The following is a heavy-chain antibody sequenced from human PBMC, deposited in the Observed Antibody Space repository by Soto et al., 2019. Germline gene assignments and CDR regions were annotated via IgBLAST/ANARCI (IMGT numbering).Heavy chain of an antibody. Sequence: QLQLQESGSGLVKPSQTLSLTCAVSGGSFSSGGYSWSWFRQPPGKGLEWIGYIYQSGSTYYNPSLKSRVTISVDRSKNQFSLKLSSVTAADTAVYYCASAGGLGAVAADYWGQGTLVTVSS. CDR3: ASAGGLGAVAADY. CDR2: IYQSGST. CDR1: GGSFSSGGYS. D-gene: IGHD6-19*01. V-gene: IGHV4-30-2*01. J-gene: IGHJ4*02.